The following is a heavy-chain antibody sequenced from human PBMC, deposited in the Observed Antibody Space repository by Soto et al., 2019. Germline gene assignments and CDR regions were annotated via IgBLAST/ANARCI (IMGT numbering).Heavy chain of an antibody. CDR2: IRSKANSYAT. CDR3: TRPILYYDILTGYYLTDAFDI. J-gene: IGHJ3*02. Sequence: PGGSLRLSCAASGFTFSGSAMRWVRQASGKGLEWVGRIRSKANSYATAYAASVKGRFTISRDDSKNTAYLQMNSLKTEDTAVYYCTRPILYYDILTGYYLTDAFDIWGQGTMVTVSS. CDR1: GFTFSGSA. D-gene: IGHD3-9*01. V-gene: IGHV3-73*01.